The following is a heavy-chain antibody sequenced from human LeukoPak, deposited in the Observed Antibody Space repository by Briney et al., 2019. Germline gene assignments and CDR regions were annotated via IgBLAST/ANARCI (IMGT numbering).Heavy chain of an antibody. Sequence: ASVKVSCKASGYTFTSYYMHWVRQAPGQGLEWMGIINPSGGRTSYAQKFQGRVTMTRDMSTSTVYMELSSLRSEDTAVYHCARGGASADAFDIWGEGEMGTASS. V-gene: IGHV1-46*01. J-gene: IGHJ3*02. D-gene: IGHD1-26*01. CDR3: ARGGASADAFDI. CDR1: GYTFTSYY. CDR2: INPSGGRT.